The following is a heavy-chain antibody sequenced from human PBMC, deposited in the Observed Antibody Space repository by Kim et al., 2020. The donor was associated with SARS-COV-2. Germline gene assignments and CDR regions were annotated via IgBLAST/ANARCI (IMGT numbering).Heavy chain of an antibody. CDR2: ISAYNGNT. D-gene: IGHD1-26*01. V-gene: IGHV1-18*01. J-gene: IGHJ6*02. CDR3: ARDPGSAYSPACIVGARQTIACDYYYGMDV. CDR1: GYTFTSYG. Sequence: ASVKVSCKASGYTFTSYGISWVRQAPGQGLEWMGWISAYNGNTNYAQKLQGRVTMTTDTSTSTAYMELRSLRSDDTAVYYCARDPGSAYSPACIVGARQTIACDYYYGMDVWGQGTTVTVSS.